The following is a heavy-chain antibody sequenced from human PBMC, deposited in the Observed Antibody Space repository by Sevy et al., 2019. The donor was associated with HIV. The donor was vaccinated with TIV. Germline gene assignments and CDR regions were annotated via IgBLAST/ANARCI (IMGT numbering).Heavy chain of an antibody. CDR1: GFTLNNYA. J-gene: IGHJ4*02. CDR3: AKDSYFDNTLFDY. CDR2: ISGSGGST. Sequence: GGSLRLSCAASGFTLNNYAMNWVRQAPGKGLEWVPGISGSGGSTYYADSVKGRFTISRDNSKNTLYLQMNSLRAEDTAVYYCAKDSYFDNTLFDYWGQGTLVTVSS. D-gene: IGHD3-22*01. V-gene: IGHV3-23*01.